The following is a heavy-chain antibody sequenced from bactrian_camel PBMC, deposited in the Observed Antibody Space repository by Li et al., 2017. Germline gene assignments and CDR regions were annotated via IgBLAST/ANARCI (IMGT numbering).Heavy chain of an antibody. CDR2: IGTDGST. Sequence: HVQLVESGGGSVQAGGSLRLSCDASRSGAITSCMGWFRQAPGMEREAVALIGTDGSTTYDNSVEGRFSISKDNAKATLNLQMNSLKPEDTAMYYCAAGAPLTLCKWDSQADFRYWGQGTQVTVS. CDR3: AAGAPLTLCKWDSQADFRY. J-gene: IGHJ6*01. V-gene: IGHV3S53*01. CDR1: RSGAITSC. D-gene: IGHD2*01.